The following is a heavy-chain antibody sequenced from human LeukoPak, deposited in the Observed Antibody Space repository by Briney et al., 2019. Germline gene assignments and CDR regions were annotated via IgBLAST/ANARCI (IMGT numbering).Heavy chain of an antibody. Sequence: GGSLRLSCAASGSSFSSYWMHWVRQAPGKGLVWVSRINSDGSSTNYADSVKGRFTISRDNAKNTQYLQMNSLRAEDTAVYYCTRDRGDGYIYFDYWGQGTLVTVSS. CDR1: GSSFSSYW. V-gene: IGHV3-74*01. CDR2: INSDGSST. J-gene: IGHJ4*02. CDR3: TRDRGDGYIYFDY. D-gene: IGHD5-24*01.